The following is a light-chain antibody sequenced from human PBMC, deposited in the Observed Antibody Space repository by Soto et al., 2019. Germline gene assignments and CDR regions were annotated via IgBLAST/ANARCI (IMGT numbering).Light chain of an antibody. CDR1: QTISSY. CDR2: AAS. J-gene: IGKJ1*01. CDR3: QQIYSPPWT. V-gene: IGKV1-39*01. Sequence: DIQMTQSPSSLSAGVGDRVTTTCRASQTISSYLNWYQQKPGKAPKLLIYAASNLQGGVPSRFSGSRSGSDLTLTISSLQPEDFATYYCQQIYSPPWTFGQGTKVEIK.